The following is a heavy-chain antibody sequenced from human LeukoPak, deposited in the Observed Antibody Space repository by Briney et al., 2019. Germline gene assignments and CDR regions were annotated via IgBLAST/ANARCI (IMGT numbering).Heavy chain of an antibody. CDR2: ISAYNGNT. Sequence: ASVKVSCKASGYTFTSYGISWVRQAPGQGLEWMGWISAYNGNTNYAQKLQGRVTMTTDTSTSTAYMELRSLRSDDTAVYYCASLGYCSSTSCSPWYMDVWGKGTTVTVSS. D-gene: IGHD2-2*03. V-gene: IGHV1-18*01. CDR3: ASLGYCSSTSCSPWYMDV. J-gene: IGHJ6*03. CDR1: GYTFTSYG.